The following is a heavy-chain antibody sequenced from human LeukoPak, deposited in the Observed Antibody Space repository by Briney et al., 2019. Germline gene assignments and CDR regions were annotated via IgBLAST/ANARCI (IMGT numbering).Heavy chain of an antibody. CDR3: TTESYSGSYLGF. V-gene: IGHV3-15*01. J-gene: IGHJ4*02. D-gene: IGHD1-26*01. CDR2: IKNKPDGGTT. CDR1: GFTSSSYE. Sequence: GGSLRLSCAASGFTSSSYERNWVRQAPGKGLEWVGRIKNKPDGGTTDYAAPVKGRFIISRDDLRNTLYLQMNSLKTEDTGMYYCTTESYSGSYLGFWGQGTLVTVPS.